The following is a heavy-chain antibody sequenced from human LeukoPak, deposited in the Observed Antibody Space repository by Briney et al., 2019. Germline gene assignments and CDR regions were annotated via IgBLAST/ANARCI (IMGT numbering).Heavy chain of an antibody. CDR3: AGYYDSSGYTFDS. CDR2: INHSGST. CDR1: GGSFSNYS. J-gene: IGHJ4*02. Sequence: PSETLSLTCAVYGGSFSNYSWTWVRQPPGKGLEWIGEINHSGSTNYNPSLKSRVTISVETSKNQFSLKLSSVTAADTAGYYCAGYYDSSGYTFDSWGQGTLVTVSS. V-gene: IGHV4-34*01. D-gene: IGHD3-22*01.